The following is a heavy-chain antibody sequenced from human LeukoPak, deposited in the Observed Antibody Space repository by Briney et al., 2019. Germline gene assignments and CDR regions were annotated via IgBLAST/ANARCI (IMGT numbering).Heavy chain of an antibody. Sequence: GGSLRLSCAASGFTFSRNWMNWVRQAPGKGLEWVANIKQDGSEKYYVDSVKGRFTISRDNAKNSLYLQMYSLRAEDTAVYYCARDLLAVAATGIGFDDWGQGTLVTVSS. CDR2: IKQDGSEK. CDR1: GFTFSRNW. V-gene: IGHV3-7*01. CDR3: ARDLLAVAATGIGFDD. J-gene: IGHJ4*02. D-gene: IGHD6-19*01.